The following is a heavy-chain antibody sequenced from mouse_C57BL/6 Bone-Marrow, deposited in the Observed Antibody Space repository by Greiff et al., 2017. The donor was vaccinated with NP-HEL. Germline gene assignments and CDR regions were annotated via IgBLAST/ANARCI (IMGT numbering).Heavy chain of an antibody. CDR2: IDPATGNT. V-gene: IGHV14-3*01. CDR1: GFTITNTY. D-gene: IGHD3-3*01. J-gene: IGHJ3*01. CDR3: AKGDLAWFAY. Sequence: EVNVVESVAELVRPGASVKLSCTASGFTITNTYMHWVKQRPEQGLEWIGRIDPATGNTTYAPKFQGKATITADTSSNTAYLQLSSLTSEDTAIYYCAKGDLAWFAYWGQGTLVTVSA.